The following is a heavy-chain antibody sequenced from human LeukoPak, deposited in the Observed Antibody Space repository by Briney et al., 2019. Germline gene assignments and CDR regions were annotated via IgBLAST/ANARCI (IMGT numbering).Heavy chain of an antibody. Sequence: GGSLRLSYAASGFTFSSYSMNWVRQAPGKGLEWVSYISSSSSTIYYADSVKGRFTISRDNAKNSLYLQMNSLRAEDTAVYYCARDRRGGTFGGVIVGEFDYWGQGTLVTVSS. CDR3: ARDRRGGTFGGVIVGEFDY. CDR1: GFTFSSYS. V-gene: IGHV3-48*01. J-gene: IGHJ4*02. D-gene: IGHD3-16*02. CDR2: ISSSSSTI.